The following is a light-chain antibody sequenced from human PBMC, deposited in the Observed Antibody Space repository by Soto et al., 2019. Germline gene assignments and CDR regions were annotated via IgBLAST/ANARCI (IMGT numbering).Light chain of an antibody. CDR2: DAS. J-gene: IGKJ5*01. CDR1: QSVSSN. CDR3: QQYHNWPIT. V-gene: IGKV3-15*01. Sequence: EIVMTQSPATLSVSPGESATLSCRASQSVSSNLAWHQQKPGQAPRILMYDASTRATGISARFSGSGSGTEFTPTISSLQSEDFAVYYCQQYHNWPITFGQGTRLEIK.